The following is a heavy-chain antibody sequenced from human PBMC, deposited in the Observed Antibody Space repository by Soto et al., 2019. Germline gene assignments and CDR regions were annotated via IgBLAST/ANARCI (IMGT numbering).Heavy chain of an antibody. Sequence: GGSLRLSCAASGFTFSSYGMHWVRQAPGKGLEWVAVIWYDGSNKYYADSVKGRFTISRDNSKNTLYLQMNSLRAEDTAVYYCARDGNVWGSYRLPFDYWGQGTLVTVSS. J-gene: IGHJ4*02. CDR2: IWYDGSNK. V-gene: IGHV3-33*01. CDR3: ARDGNVWGSYRLPFDY. CDR1: GFTFSSYG. D-gene: IGHD3-16*02.